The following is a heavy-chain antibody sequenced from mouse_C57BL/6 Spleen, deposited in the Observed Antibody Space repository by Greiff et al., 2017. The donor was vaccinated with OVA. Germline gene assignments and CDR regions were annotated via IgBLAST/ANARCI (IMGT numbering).Heavy chain of an antibody. D-gene: IGHD1-1*01. Sequence: QVQLKQSGAELARPGASVKLSCKASGYTFTSYGISWVKQRTGQGLEWIGEIYPRSGNTYYNEKFKGKATLTADKSSSTAYMELRSLTSEDSAVYFCARVTTVVATPAWFAYWGQGTLVTVSA. J-gene: IGHJ3*01. CDR1: GYTFTSYG. CDR2: IYPRSGNT. CDR3: ARVTTVVATPAWFAY. V-gene: IGHV1-81*01.